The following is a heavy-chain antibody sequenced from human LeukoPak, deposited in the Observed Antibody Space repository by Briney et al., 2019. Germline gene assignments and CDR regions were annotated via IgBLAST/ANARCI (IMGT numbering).Heavy chain of an antibody. D-gene: IGHD3-16*01. CDR1: GFTFNSYN. J-gene: IGHJ4*02. CDR3: ARDAGGYHFDY. Sequence: PGGSLRLSCAASGFTFNSYNMNWVRQAPGKGLEWVSYISGSSNTIYYADSVKGRFTISRDNAKNSLYLQMNSLRADDTAVYYCARDAGGYHFDYWGQGTLVTVSS. CDR2: ISGSSNTI. V-gene: IGHV3-48*01.